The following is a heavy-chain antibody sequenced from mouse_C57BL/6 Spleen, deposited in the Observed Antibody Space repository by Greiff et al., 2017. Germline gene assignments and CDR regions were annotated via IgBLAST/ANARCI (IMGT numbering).Heavy chain of an antibody. V-gene: IGHV1-26*01. CDR1: GYTFTDYY. Sequence: VQLQQSGPELVKPGASVKISCKASGYTFTDYYMNWVKQSHGKSLEWIGDINPNNGGTSYNQKFKGKATLTVDKSSSTAYMELRSLTSEDSAVYYCAQWELPLTWFAYWGQGTLVTVSA. J-gene: IGHJ3*01. CDR2: INPNNGGT. D-gene: IGHD1-3*01. CDR3: AQWELPLTWFAY.